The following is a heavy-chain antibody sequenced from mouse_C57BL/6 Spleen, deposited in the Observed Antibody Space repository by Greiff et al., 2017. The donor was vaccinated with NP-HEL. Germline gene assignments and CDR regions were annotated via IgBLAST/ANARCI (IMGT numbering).Heavy chain of an antibody. V-gene: IGHV1-69*01. CDR3: ARSTTVITPYCYFDV. CDR1: GYTFTSYW. CDR2: IDPSDSYT. Sequence: QVQLQQPGAELVMPGASVKLSCKASGYTFTSYWMHWVKQRPGQGLEWIGEIDPSDSYTNYNQKFKGKSTLPVDTSSSTAYMQLSRLTSEDSAVYYCARSTTVITPYCYFDVWGTGTTVTVSS. J-gene: IGHJ1*03. D-gene: IGHD1-1*01.